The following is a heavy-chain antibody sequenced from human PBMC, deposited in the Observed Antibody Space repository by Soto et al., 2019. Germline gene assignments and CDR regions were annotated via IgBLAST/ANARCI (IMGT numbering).Heavy chain of an antibody. V-gene: IGHV1-24*01. CDR1: GYTLTELS. Sequence: EASVKVSCKVSGYTLTELSMHWVRQAPGKGLEWMGGFDPEDGETIYAQKFQGRVTMTEDTSTDTAYMELSSLRSEDTAVYYCATGTWWLRDSDYYYGRDVWGQGTTVTVSS. CDR2: FDPEDGET. J-gene: IGHJ6*02. D-gene: IGHD5-12*01. CDR3: ATGTWWLRDSDYYYGRDV.